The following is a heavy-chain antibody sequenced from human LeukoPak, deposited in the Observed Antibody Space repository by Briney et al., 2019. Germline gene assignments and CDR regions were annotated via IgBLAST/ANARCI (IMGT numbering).Heavy chain of an antibody. CDR3: AREIIVVVVAAQTVYNWFDP. CDR2: IYYSGST. Sequence: SETLSLTCTVSGGSISSGDYYWSWIRQPPGKGLEWIGYIYYSGSTYYNPSLKSRVTISVDTSKNQFSLKLSSVTAADTAVYYCAREIIVVVVAAQTVYNWFDPWGQRTLVTVSS. J-gene: IGHJ5*02. V-gene: IGHV4-30-4*08. D-gene: IGHD2-15*01. CDR1: GGSISSGDYY.